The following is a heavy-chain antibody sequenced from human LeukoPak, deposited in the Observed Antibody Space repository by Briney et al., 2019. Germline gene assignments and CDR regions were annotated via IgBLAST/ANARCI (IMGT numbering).Heavy chain of an antibody. Sequence: ASVKVSCKASGYTFTGYYIHWVRQASGQGLEWMGRINPNSGGTNYAQKFQGRVTMTRDTSISTAYMELSRLRSDDTAVFYCARVYYYASGRLDSWGQGTLITVSS. CDR2: INPNSGGT. V-gene: IGHV1-2*06. J-gene: IGHJ4*02. D-gene: IGHD3-10*01. CDR1: GYTFTGYY. CDR3: ARVYYYASGRLDS.